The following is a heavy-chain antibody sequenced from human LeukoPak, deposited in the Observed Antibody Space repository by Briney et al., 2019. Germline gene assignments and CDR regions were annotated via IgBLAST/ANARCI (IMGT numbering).Heavy chain of an antibody. V-gene: IGHV3-21*01. Sequence: GGSLRLSCAASGFTFSNYAMSWVRQAPGKGLEWVSFISTSSSYIYYADSVKGRFTISRDNAKNSLYLQMNSLRAEDTAMYYCARDREGFGESYFDYWGQGALVTVSS. D-gene: IGHD3-10*01. CDR3: ARDREGFGESYFDY. J-gene: IGHJ4*02. CDR2: ISTSSSYI. CDR1: GFTFSNYA.